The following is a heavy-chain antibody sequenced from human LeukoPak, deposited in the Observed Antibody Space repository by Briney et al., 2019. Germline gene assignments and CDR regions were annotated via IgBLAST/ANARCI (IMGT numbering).Heavy chain of an antibody. CDR3: VSLRDTGYYDY. Sequence: PSETLSLTCTVSGGSISSSSYSSGWLRQPPGEGQEWIGSIYYSGSTYYNPSLKSRVTISVDTSKNQFSLKLSSVTAADTAVYFCVSLRDTGYYDYWGQGTLVTVSS. V-gene: IGHV4-39*07. CDR1: GGSISSSSYS. CDR2: IYYSGST. J-gene: IGHJ4*02. D-gene: IGHD3-22*01.